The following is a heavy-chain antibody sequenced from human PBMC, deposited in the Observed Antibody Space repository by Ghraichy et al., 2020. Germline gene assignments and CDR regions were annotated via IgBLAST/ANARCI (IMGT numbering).Heavy chain of an antibody. V-gene: IGHV3-7*01. Sequence: GGSLRLSCVVSGFSFSDYRMTWVRQAPGKGLEWVANINQDGSEEYYVDSVKGRSTITRDNARKSLYLQMNFLGVVDTAVYYCARHPLGDLGYWAQGTLVTVSS. CDR2: INQDGSEE. J-gene: IGHJ4*02. CDR3: ARHPLGDLGY. D-gene: IGHD7-27*01. CDR1: GFSFSDYR.